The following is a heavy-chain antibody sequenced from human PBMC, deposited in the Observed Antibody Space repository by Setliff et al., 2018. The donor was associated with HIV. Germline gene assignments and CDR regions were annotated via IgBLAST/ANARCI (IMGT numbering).Heavy chain of an antibody. CDR3: AREQLGFGPPRGMDV. CDR1: GYTFSSHS. J-gene: IGHJ6*02. D-gene: IGHD6-13*01. Sequence: GASVKVSCKASGYTFSSHSIHWVRQAPGQGLEWLGRIIPIFGTPNYAQKFQGRVTIIRDTSASTAYMELSSLRSEDTAVYYCAREQLGFGPPRGMDVWGQGTTVTVSS. CDR2: IIPIFGTP. V-gene: IGHV1-69*08.